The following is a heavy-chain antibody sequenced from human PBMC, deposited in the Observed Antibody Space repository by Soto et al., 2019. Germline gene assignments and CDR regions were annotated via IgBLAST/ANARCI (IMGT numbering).Heavy chain of an antibody. Sequence: PGGSLRLSCAASGFTFSSYSMNWVRQAPGKGLEWVSSISSSSSYIYYADSVKGRFTISGDNAKNSLYLQMNSLRAEDTAVYYCARGPSGYCSSTSCENWFDPWGQGTLVTVSS. D-gene: IGHD2-2*01. CDR3: ARGPSGYCSSTSCENWFDP. CDR1: GFTFSSYS. V-gene: IGHV3-21*01. CDR2: ISSSSSYI. J-gene: IGHJ5*02.